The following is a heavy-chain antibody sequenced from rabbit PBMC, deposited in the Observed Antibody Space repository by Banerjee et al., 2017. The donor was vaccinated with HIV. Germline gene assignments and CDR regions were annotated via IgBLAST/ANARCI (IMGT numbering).Heavy chain of an antibody. CDR3: ARDLVGVIGWNFGW. J-gene: IGHJ3*01. V-gene: IGHV1S45*01. Sequence: QEQLVESGGGLVQPEGSLTLTCKASRFSFSDRDVMCWVRQAPGKGLEWIACINASTGKPVYATWAKGRFTISRTSSTTVTLRMTSLTAADRATYFCARDLVGVIGWNFGWWGQGTLVTVS. CDR1: RFSFSDRDV. D-gene: IGHD4-1*01. CDR2: INASTGKP.